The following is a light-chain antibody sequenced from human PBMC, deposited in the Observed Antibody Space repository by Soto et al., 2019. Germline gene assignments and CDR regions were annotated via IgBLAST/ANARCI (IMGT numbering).Light chain of an antibody. CDR3: QHYDNSAALT. CDR2: GVS. J-gene: IGKJ4*01. CDR1: QTVSSSC. Sequence: EIVLTQSPGTLSLSPGESATLFCRASQTVSSSCLAWYQQKPGQAPRLLIYGVSSRATGIPDRFSGSGSGTDFTLTISRLQPEDFAVYDCQHYDNSAALTFGGGTNVDIK. V-gene: IGKV3-20*01.